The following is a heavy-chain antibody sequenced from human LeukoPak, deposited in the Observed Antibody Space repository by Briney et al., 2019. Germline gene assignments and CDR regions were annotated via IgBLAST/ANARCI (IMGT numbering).Heavy chain of an antibody. J-gene: IGHJ4*02. CDR1: GDIFSNYTTA. CDR2: TYYRSKWYN. V-gene: IGHV6-1*01. Sequence: SQTLSLTCAISGDIFSNYTTAWNWIRQSPSRGLEWLGRTYYRSKWYNEYAVSVKSRITIDQDTSKNQFSLQLSSVTPEDTAVYYCARGYYCDSGGQGTLVTVSS. CDR3: ARGYYCDS.